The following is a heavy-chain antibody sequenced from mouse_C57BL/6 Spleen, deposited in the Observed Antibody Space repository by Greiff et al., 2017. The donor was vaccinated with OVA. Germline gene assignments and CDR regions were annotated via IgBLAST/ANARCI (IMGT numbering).Heavy chain of an antibody. V-gene: IGHV1-82*01. Sequence: QVQLKESGPELVKPGASVKISCKASGYAFSSSWMNWVKQRPGKGLEWIGRIYPGDGDTNYNGKFKGKATLTADKSSSTAYMQLSSLTSEDSAVYFCAREYGSSHWYFDVWGTGTTVTVSS. CDR2: IYPGDGDT. CDR3: AREYGSSHWYFDV. CDR1: GYAFSSSW. J-gene: IGHJ1*03. D-gene: IGHD1-1*01.